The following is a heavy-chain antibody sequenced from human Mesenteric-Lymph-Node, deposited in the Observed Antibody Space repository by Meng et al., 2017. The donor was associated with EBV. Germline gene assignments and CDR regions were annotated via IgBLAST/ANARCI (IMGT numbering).Heavy chain of an antibody. D-gene: IGHD3-10*01. CDR2: IHQSGST. CDR1: GGSISSSYW. CDR3: ARGLWFRDFLRWFDP. Sequence: QAQVEESGPGLVKPLEPPSLTGAVSGGSISSSYWWSWVRQPPGKGLEWIGEIHQSGSTNFNPSLRSRVTMSIDKSNNQFSLKLRSVTAADTAVYYCARGLWFRDFLRWFDPWGQGTLVTVSS. J-gene: IGHJ5*02. V-gene: IGHV4-4*02.